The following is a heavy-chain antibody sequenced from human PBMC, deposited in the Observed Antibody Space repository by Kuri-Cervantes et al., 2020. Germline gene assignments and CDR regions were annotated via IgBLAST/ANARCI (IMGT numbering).Heavy chain of an antibody. CDR1: GFTVSSNY. CDR3: ARGDDYYDSSGFDY. J-gene: IGHJ4*02. Sequence: GGSLRLSCAASGFTVSSNYMSWVRQAPGKGLEWVSYISSSGSTIYYADSVKGRFTISRDNAKNSLYLQMNSLRAEDTAVYYCARGDDYYDSSGFDYWGQGTLVTVSS. D-gene: IGHD3-22*01. V-gene: IGHV3-11*01. CDR2: ISSSGSTI.